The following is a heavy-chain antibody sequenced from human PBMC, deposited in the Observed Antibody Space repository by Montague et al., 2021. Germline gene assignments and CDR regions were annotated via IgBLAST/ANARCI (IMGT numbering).Heavy chain of an antibody. CDR2: ISYRGST. J-gene: IGHJ3*01. Sequence: SETLSLTCSVSGGSIGSYYWSWIRQPPGKGLEYIGYISYRGSTNSSPSLQSRVTISGDTSKNQFSLKLTSVTAADTAIYYCARTTAMVIAATTGPDAFDVWGRGTMVTVSS. V-gene: IGHV4-59*01. CDR3: ARTTAMVIAATTGPDAFDV. CDR1: GGSIGSYY. D-gene: IGHD2-15*01.